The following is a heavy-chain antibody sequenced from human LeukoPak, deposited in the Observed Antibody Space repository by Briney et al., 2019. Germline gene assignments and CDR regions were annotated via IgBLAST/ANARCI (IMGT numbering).Heavy chain of an antibody. CDR2: INPNSGGT. J-gene: IGHJ6*03. D-gene: IGHD4-11*01. V-gene: IGHV1-2*02. CDR1: GYTFTGYY. Sequence: GASVKVSCKASGYTFTGYYMHWVRQAPGQGLEWMGWINPNSGGTNYAQKFQGRVTMTRDTSISTAYMELSRLRSDDTAVYYCARDTYYSNYGYYYYYMDVWGKGTTVTVSS. CDR3: ARDTYYSNYGYYYYYMDV.